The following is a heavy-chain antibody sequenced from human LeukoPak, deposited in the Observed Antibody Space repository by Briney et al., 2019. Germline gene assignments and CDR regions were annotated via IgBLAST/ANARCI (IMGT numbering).Heavy chain of an antibody. CDR1: GGSLSGYY. Sequence: SETLSLTCTVSGGSLSGYYWSWIRQPPGKGLEWIGEIDHSGSTNSNPSLKSRVTISIDTSKNQFSLKLSSVTAADTAVYYCARVGRWNQDYFDYWGQGTLVTVSS. V-gene: IGHV4-34*01. CDR2: IDHSGST. J-gene: IGHJ4*02. CDR3: ARVGRWNQDYFDY. D-gene: IGHD1-1*01.